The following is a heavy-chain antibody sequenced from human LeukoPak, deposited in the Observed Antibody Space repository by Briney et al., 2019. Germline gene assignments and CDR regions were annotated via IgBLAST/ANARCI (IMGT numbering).Heavy chain of an antibody. D-gene: IGHD3-22*01. CDR1: GYTFTNYG. CDR2: INANSGDT. Sequence: ASVKVSCKASGYTFTNYGLSWVRQAPGQGLEWMGWINANSGDTNYAQKFQGRVTMTRDTSISTAYMELSRLRSDDTAVYYCASKWVTYYYNSSAYHYPTDVFDIWGQGTMVTVSS. V-gene: IGHV1-2*02. J-gene: IGHJ3*02. CDR3: ASKWVTYYYNSSAYHYPTDVFDI.